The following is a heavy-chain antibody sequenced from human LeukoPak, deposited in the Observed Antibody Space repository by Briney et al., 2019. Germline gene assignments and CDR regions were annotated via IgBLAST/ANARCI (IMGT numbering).Heavy chain of an antibody. CDR1: GGSISSYY. V-gene: IGHV4-59*12. J-gene: IGHJ4*02. CDR2: IYYSGST. CDR3: ARAGAVAGTIFDY. D-gene: IGHD6-19*01. Sequence: SETLSLTCTVSGGSISSYYWSWIRQPPGKGLEWIGYIYYSGSTNYNPSLKSRVTISVDTSKNQFSLKLSSVTAADTAVYYCARAGAVAGTIFDYWGQGTLVTVSS.